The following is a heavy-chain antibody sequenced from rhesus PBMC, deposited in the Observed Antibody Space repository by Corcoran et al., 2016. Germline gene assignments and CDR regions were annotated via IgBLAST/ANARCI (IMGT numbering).Heavy chain of an antibody. Sequence: QVQLVQSGAEVKKPGSSVKVSCKASGYTFTDYYMHWVRQAPRQGLEWMGWFNPYNGNTKNAQKFQGRGTMTRDTSTSTAYMELSSMRSEDTAVDYCARLRYCSSTYCSEFDLWGPGTPITISS. J-gene: IGHJ2*01. CDR3: ARLRYCSSTYCSEFDL. V-gene: IGHV1S2*01. D-gene: IGHD2-15*01. CDR2: FNPYNGNT. CDR1: GYTFTDYY.